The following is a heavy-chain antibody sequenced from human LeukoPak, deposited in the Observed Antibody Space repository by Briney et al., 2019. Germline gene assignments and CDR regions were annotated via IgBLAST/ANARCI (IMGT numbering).Heavy chain of an antibody. D-gene: IGHD1-26*01. V-gene: IGHV1-24*01. CDR3: ATGEGEPNYFDY. J-gene: IGHJ4*02. CDR2: FDPEDGET. CDR1: GYTLTELS. Sequence: GASVKVSCKVSGYTLTELSMHWVRQAPGKGLEWMGGFDPEDGETIYAQKFQGRVTMTEDISTDTAYMELSSLRSEDTAVYYCATGEGEPNYFDYWGQGTLVTVSS.